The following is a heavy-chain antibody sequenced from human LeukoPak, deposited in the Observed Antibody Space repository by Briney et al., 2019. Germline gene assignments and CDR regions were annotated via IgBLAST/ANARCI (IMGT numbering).Heavy chain of an antibody. CDR2: IKEDGSEK. V-gene: IGHV3-7*01. CDR3: AKERWGSSGHFDL. D-gene: IGHD6-19*01. CDR1: GFTLSSYW. Sequence: GGSLRLSCTASGFTLSSYWMSWVRQAPGKGLEWVANIKEDGSEKYYVDSVKGRFTISRDNPKNSLSLQMNSLRVEDTAVVYCAKERWGSSGHFDLWGQGTLVTVSS. J-gene: IGHJ4*02.